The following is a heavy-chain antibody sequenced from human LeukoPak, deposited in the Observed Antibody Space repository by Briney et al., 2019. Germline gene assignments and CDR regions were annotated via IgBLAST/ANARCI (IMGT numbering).Heavy chain of an antibody. Sequence: GGSLRLSCAASGFTFSSYSMNWVRQAPGKGLEWVSSISSSSSYIYYADSVKGRFTISRDDSRDTLYLQMNSLKAEDTAVYYCAKDAFSYNGVFDPSDIWGQGTMVTVSS. CDR1: GFTFSSYS. D-gene: IGHD3-3*01. J-gene: IGHJ3*02. CDR2: ISSSSSYI. CDR3: AKDAFSYNGVFDPSDI. V-gene: IGHV3-21*04.